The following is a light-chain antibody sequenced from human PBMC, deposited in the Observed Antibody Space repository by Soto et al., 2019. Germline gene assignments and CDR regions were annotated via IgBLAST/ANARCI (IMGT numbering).Light chain of an antibody. CDR2: DVS. Sequence: QSALTQAASVSGSPGQSITISCTGTTSDVGGFNYVSWYQQHPGKAPKLMIYDVSNRPSGVSNRFSGSKSGNTASLTISGLQAEDEADYYCRSYTSHSTVVFGGGTKVTVL. V-gene: IGLV2-14*01. J-gene: IGLJ2*01. CDR1: TSDVGGFNY. CDR3: RSYTSHSTVV.